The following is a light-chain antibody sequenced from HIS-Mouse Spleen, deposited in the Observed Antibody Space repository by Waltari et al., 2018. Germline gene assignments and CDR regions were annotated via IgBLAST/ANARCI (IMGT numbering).Light chain of an antibody. Sequence: EIVMTQSPATLSVSPGERATLSRRASQSVSSNLAWYQQKPGHAPSLLIYGASTTATGIPARFSGSGSGTEFTLTISSMQSEDFAVYYCQQYNNWPPMYTFGQGTKLEIK. V-gene: IGKV3-15*01. CDR1: QSVSSN. CDR2: GAS. J-gene: IGKJ2*01. CDR3: QQYNNWPPMYT.